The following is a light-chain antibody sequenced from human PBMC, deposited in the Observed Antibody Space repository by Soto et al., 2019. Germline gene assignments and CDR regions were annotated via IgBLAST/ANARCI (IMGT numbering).Light chain of an antibody. Sequence: DIQMTQSPSSVSASVGDRVTITCRASQGISSRLAWYQQKPGKAPDVLIYDASLLQSGAPLRFSGSGSGTEFTLTISGLQPEDFGTYFCQQTYTFPRTFGQGTKVEI. CDR1: QGISSR. CDR2: DAS. V-gene: IGKV1-12*01. CDR3: QQTYTFPRT. J-gene: IGKJ1*01.